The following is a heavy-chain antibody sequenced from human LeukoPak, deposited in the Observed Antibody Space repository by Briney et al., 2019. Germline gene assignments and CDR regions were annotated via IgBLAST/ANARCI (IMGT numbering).Heavy chain of an antibody. J-gene: IGHJ4*02. D-gene: IGHD6-19*01. V-gene: IGHV3-7*03. CDR1: GFTFNNYW. CDR3: AKDFTWLGFDY. CDR2: IKGDRSEK. Sequence: GGSLRLSCAASGFTFNNYWVAWVRQAPGKGLEWVANIKGDRSEKFYVDSVKGRFTISRDNAKNSLYLQMGSLRAEDTAVYYCAKDFTWLGFDYWGQGTLVTVSS.